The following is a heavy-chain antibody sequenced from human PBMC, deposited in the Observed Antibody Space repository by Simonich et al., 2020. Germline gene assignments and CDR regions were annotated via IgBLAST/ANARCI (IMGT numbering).Heavy chain of an antibody. CDR1: GYTFTGYY. CDR3: ARGLLSGSYYAFDI. D-gene: IGHD1-26*01. Sequence: QVQLVQSWAEVKKPGASVTVSFKASGYTFTGYYMLWVRQAPGQGLEGMRWNHPNSGGTNDAQKYQGRVPMTMDTSISTAYMELSRLRSDDTAVYYCARGLLSGSYYAFDIWGQGTMVTVSS. CDR2: NHPNSGGT. J-gene: IGHJ3*02. V-gene: IGHV1-2*02.